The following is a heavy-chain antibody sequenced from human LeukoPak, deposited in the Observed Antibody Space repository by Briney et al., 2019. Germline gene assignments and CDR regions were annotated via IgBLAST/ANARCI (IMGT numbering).Heavy chain of an antibody. J-gene: IGHJ6*03. CDR2: IYHSGST. CDR1: GYSISSGYY. CDR3: ARALRTSYYYYYYMDV. V-gene: IGHV4-38-2*02. Sequence: PSETLSLTCTVSGYSISSGYYWGWIRQPPGKGLEWIGSIYHSGSTYYNPSLKSRVTISVDTSKNQFSLKLSSVTAADTAVYYCARALRTSYYYYYYMDVWGKGTTVTVSS. D-gene: IGHD3/OR15-3a*01.